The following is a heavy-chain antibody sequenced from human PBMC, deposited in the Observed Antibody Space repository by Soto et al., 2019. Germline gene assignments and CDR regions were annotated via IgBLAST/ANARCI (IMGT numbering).Heavy chain of an antibody. J-gene: IGHJ4*02. V-gene: IGHV4-61*01. CDR3: ARARSGYYNDY. CDR2: IYYSGST. D-gene: IGHD3-3*01. Sequence: PSETLSLTCTVSGGSVSSGSYYWSWIRQPPGKGLEWIGYIYYSGSTNYNPSLKSRVTISVDTSKNQFSLKLSSVTAADTAVYYCARARSGYYNDYWGQGTLVTVSS. CDR1: GGSVSSGSYY.